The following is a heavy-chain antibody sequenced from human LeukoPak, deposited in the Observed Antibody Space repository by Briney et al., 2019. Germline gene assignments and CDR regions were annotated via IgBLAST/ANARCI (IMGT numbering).Heavy chain of an antibody. Sequence: GGSLRLSCAASGFTFSDYYMSWIRQAPGKGLEWVSYISSSGSTIYYADSVKGRFTISRDNAKNSLYLQMNSLRAEDTAVHYCARIGAYCSSTSCRDGPWGQGTLVTVSS. CDR3: ARIGAYCSSTSCRDGP. J-gene: IGHJ5*02. D-gene: IGHD2-2*01. CDR2: ISSSGSTI. CDR1: GFTFSDYY. V-gene: IGHV3-11*01.